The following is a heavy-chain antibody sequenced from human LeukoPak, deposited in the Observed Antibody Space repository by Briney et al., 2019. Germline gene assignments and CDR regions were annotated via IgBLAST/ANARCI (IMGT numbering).Heavy chain of an antibody. CDR1: GGTFSSYA. V-gene: IGHV1-69*13. Sequence: SVKVSCKASGGTFSSYAISWVRQAPGQGLEWMGGIIPIFGTANYAQKFQGRVTITADESTSTAYMELSSLRSEDTAVYYCARDDGEAAAGSYYYYYYGMDVWGQGTTVTVSS. J-gene: IGHJ6*02. CDR2: IIPIFGTA. CDR3: ARDDGEAAAGSYYYYYYGMDV. D-gene: IGHD6-13*01.